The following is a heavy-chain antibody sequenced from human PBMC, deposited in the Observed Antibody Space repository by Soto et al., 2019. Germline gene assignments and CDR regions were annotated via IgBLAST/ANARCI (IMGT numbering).Heavy chain of an antibody. CDR2: INPSGGST. V-gene: IGHV1-46*01. Sequence: ASVKVSCKASGYTFTSYYMHWVRQAPGQGLEWMGIINPSGGSTSYAQKFQGRVTMTRDTSTSTVYMELSSLRSEDTAVYYCAREDGIAGETSAFDYWGHGTLVTVSS. CDR1: GYTFTSYY. D-gene: IGHD1-26*01. CDR3: AREDGIAGETSAFDY. J-gene: IGHJ4*01.